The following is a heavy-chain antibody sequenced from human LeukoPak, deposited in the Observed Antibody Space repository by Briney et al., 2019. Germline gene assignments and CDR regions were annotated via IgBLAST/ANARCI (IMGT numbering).Heavy chain of an antibody. Sequence: GGSLRLSCVASGFVVSTNYFSWVRQAPGKGLEWVSVIYSGGTPYYADSVKGRFTTSRDISKNTLHLQMDSLRAEDTAVYYCVRGFNRGFDPWGPGTLVTVSS. D-gene: IGHD1-14*01. CDR1: GFVVSTNY. CDR2: IYSGGTP. CDR3: VRGFNRGFDP. J-gene: IGHJ5*02. V-gene: IGHV3-53*01.